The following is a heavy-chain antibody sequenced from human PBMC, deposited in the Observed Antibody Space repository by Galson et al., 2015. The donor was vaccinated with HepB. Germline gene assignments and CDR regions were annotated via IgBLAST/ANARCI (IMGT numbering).Heavy chain of an antibody. V-gene: IGHV3-7*03. J-gene: IGHJ5*02. CDR2: IKQDGSEK. CDR3: TADRMVIGYCSSTSCNAGSWIDP. CDR1: GFTFSSYW. Sequence: SLRLSCAASGFTFSSYWMSWVRQAPGRGLEWVANIKQDGSEKYYVDSVKGRFTISRDNAKNSLYLQMNSLNTEDTAVYYCTADRMVIGYCSSTSCNAGSWIDPWGQGTLVTVSS. D-gene: IGHD2-2*01.